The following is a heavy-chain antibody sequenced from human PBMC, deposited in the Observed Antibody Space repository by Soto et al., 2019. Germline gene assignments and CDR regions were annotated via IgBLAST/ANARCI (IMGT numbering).Heavy chain of an antibody. D-gene: IGHD3-9*01. Sequence: SQTRSVTSTVSGGSVVGGGCCWICNRQVPGKGLEWIGYIKYSGTTHYSPSLKSRVNISFDKSKNQVFLNLRFVTGADTAVYFCARDVRDTGYSYWFDPWGQGILVTVSS. CDR2: IKYSGTT. CDR1: GGSVVGGGCC. V-gene: IGHV4-31*03. CDR3: ARDVRDTGYSYWFDP. J-gene: IGHJ5*02.